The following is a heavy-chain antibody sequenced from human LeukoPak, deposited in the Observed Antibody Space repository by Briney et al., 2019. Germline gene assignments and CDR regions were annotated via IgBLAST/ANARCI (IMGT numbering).Heavy chain of an antibody. Sequence: SETLSLTCAVYGGSFSGYYWSWIRQPPGKGLEWIGEINRSGSTNYNPSLKSRVTISVDTSKNQFSLKLSSVTAADTAVYYCARHATAGYYYYYMDVWGKGTTVTISS. J-gene: IGHJ6*03. V-gene: IGHV4-34*01. CDR1: GGSFSGYY. CDR2: INRSGST. D-gene: IGHD6-13*01. CDR3: ARHATAGYYYYYMDV.